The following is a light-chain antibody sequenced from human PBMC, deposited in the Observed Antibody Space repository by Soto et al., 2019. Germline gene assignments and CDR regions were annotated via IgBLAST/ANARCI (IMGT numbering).Light chain of an antibody. Sequence: QSVLTQPASVSGSPGQSVTISCTGTSSDVGGYNYVSWYQQHPGKAPKLMIYDVNKRPSGVPDRFSGSKSGNTASLTITGLQAEDEADYYCCSYAGSPYVFGTGTKVTVL. CDR1: SSDVGGYNY. CDR3: CSYAGSPYV. J-gene: IGLJ1*01. V-gene: IGLV2-11*01. CDR2: DVN.